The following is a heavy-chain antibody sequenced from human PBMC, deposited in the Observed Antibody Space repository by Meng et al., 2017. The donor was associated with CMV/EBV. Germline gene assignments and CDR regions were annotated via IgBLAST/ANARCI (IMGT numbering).Heavy chain of an antibody. CDR1: RGTFSSYA. D-gene: IGHD2-2*01. CDR2: IIPIFGTA. CDR3: ARDRYQLLVSVGRFNWFDP. Sequence: SVKVSCKASRGTFSSYAISWVRQAPGQGLEWMGGIIPIFGTANYAQKFQGRVTITTDESTSTAYMELSSLRSEDTAVYYCARDRYQLLVSVGRFNWFDPWGQGTLVTVSS. V-gene: IGHV1-69*05. J-gene: IGHJ5*02.